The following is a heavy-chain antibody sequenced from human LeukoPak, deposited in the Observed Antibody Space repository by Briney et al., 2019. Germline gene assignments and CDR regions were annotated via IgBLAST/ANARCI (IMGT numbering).Heavy chain of an antibody. Sequence: GESLKISCKGSGYSFTSYWIGWVRQMPGKGPEWMGIIYPGDSDTRYSPSFQGQVTISADKSISTAYLQWSSLKASDTAMYYCARLDYYDSSVGYYYYMDVWGKGTTVTISS. V-gene: IGHV5-51*01. J-gene: IGHJ6*03. D-gene: IGHD3-22*01. CDR2: IYPGDSDT. CDR1: GYSFTSYW. CDR3: ARLDYYDSSVGYYYYMDV.